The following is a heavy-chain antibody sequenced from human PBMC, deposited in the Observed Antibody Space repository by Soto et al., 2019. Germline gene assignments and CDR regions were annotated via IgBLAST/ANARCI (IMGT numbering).Heavy chain of an antibody. V-gene: IGHV3-11*01. CDR2: ISSSGDTI. D-gene: IGHD2-15*01. CDR3: ARDGGFCSGGSCANWFDP. CDR1: GFTLSDYY. J-gene: IGHJ5*02. Sequence: GGFLRLSCAASGFTLSDYYMSWIRQAPGKGLEWVSYISSSGDTIHYSDSVKGRFTISRDNAMNSLYLQMSSLRAEDTAVYYCARDGGFCSGGSCANWFDPWGQGTLVTVSS.